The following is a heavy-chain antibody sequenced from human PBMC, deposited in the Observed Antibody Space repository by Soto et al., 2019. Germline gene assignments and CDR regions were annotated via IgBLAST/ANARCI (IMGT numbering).Heavy chain of an antibody. V-gene: IGHV1-18*01. CDR2: ISGYNGNR. Sequence: ASVKVSCKASGYSFANYGLGWVRQAPGQGLEWMGWISGYNGNRKSARKFQGRVTLTMDTSTSTAYMELRSLRSDDTAVYYCARDLVGHVVVAPGALDIWGQGTVVT. D-gene: IGHD2-15*01. CDR3: ARDLVGHVVVAPGALDI. CDR1: GYSFANYG. J-gene: IGHJ3*02.